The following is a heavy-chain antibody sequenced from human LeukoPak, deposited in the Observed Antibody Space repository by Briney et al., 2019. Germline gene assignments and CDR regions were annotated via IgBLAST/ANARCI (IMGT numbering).Heavy chain of an antibody. D-gene: IGHD3-16*01. Sequence: GRSLRLSCAASGFTFSSYAMHWVRQAPGKGLEWVAVISYDGSNKYYADSVKGRFTISKDNSKNTLYLQMNSLTAEDTAVYYCARGAIMITRTDYWGQGTMVTVSS. CDR1: GFTFSSYA. CDR2: ISYDGSNK. J-gene: IGHJ4*02. CDR3: ARGAIMITRTDY. V-gene: IGHV3-30-3*01.